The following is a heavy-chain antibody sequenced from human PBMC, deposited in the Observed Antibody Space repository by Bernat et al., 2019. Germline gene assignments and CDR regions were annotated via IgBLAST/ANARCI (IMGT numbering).Heavy chain of an antibody. D-gene: IGHD3-10*01. CDR3: AKRYHGPGSGEP. CDR2: ILGCGGTT. J-gene: IGHJ5*02. V-gene: IGHV3-23*01. CDR1: GFTFSNYA. Sequence: DVQLLESGGGLVQPGGSLRLSCAASGFTFSNYAMDWVRQAPGKGLEWVSAILGCGGTTFYADSVKGRFTISRDNSKSAVYLQMNSLRVEDTAIYYCAKRYHGPGSGEPWGQGTLVTVSS.